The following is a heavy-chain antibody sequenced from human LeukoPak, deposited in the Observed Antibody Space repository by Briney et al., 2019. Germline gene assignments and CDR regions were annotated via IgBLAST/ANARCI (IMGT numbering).Heavy chain of an antibody. D-gene: IGHD3-10*01. CDR3: AKGGYYSGSGSHNYFDY. Sequence: AGSLRLSCAASGCTFSSYAISWVRQAPGKGLEWVSVVSGSGSSRFYADSVKGRFTISRDNSKNTVYLHMNSLRAEDTAMYYCAKGGYYSGSGSHNYFDYWGQGTLVT. CDR1: GCTFSSYA. J-gene: IGHJ4*02. V-gene: IGHV3-23*01. CDR2: VSGSGSSR.